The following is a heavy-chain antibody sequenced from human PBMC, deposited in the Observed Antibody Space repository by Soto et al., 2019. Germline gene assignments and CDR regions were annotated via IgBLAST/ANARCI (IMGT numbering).Heavy chain of an antibody. Sequence: PSETLSLTCTVSGGSISSGGYYWSWIRQHPGKGLEWIGYIYYSGSTYYNPSLKSRVTISVDTSKNQFSLKLSSVTAADTAVYYCARLRITYYYGPGLFDYWGQGTLVTVSS. D-gene: IGHD3-10*01. CDR2: IYYSGST. J-gene: IGHJ4*02. CDR3: ARLRITYYYGPGLFDY. CDR1: GGSISSGGYY. V-gene: IGHV4-31*03.